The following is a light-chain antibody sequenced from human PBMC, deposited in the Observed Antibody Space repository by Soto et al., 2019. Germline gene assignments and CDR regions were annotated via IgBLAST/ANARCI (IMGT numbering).Light chain of an antibody. CDR3: QQSYSILWT. V-gene: IGKV1-39*01. Sequence: DIQMTQSPSSLSASVGDRVTITCRASQSISSYFNWYQQKPRKAPKLLIYAASSLQSGVPSRFSGSGSGTDFTLTISSLQPEDFATYYCQQSYSILWTFGQGTKVEI. J-gene: IGKJ1*01. CDR2: AAS. CDR1: QSISSY.